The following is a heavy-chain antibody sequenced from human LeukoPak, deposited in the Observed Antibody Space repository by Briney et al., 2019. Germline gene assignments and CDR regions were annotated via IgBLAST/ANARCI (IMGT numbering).Heavy chain of an antibody. V-gene: IGHV3-30*03. D-gene: IGHD5-24*01. CDR1: GFTFSSYG. CDR2: ISYDGSNK. J-gene: IGHJ4*02. Sequence: GGSLRLSCAASGFTFSSYGMHWVRQAPGKGLEWVAVISYDGSNKYYADSVKGRFTISRDNSKNTLYLQRNSLRAEDTAVYYCAARDGYNFSPDYWGQGTLVTVSS. CDR3: AARDGYNFSPDY.